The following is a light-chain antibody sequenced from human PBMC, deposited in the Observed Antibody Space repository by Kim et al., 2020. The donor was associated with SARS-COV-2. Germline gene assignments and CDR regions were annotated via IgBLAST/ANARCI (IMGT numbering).Light chain of an antibody. CDR2: QDT. CDR3: QAWDITTGI. J-gene: IGLJ1*01. V-gene: IGLV3-1*01. Sequence: SVSPRRTALVTCSGHKLGDRYTSWYQQKPGRSPVLLIYQDTERPSGIPERFSGSKSRNTASLTISGTQAMDEADYYCQAWDITTGIFGSGTKVTVL. CDR1: KLGDRY.